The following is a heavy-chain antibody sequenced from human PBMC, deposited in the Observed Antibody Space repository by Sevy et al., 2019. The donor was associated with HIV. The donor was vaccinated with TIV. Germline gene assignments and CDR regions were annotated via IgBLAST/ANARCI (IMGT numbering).Heavy chain of an antibody. CDR3: ARDSFSVGATTGFRYYYGMDV. V-gene: IGHV3-33*01. D-gene: IGHD1-26*01. CDR2: IWYDGSNK. Sequence: GGSLRLSCAASGFTFSSYGMHWVRQAPGKGLEWVAVIWYDGSNKYYADSVKGRFTISRDNSKNTLYLQMNSLRAEDTAVYYCARDSFSVGATTGFRYYYGMDVWGQRTTVTVSS. CDR1: GFTFSSYG. J-gene: IGHJ6*02.